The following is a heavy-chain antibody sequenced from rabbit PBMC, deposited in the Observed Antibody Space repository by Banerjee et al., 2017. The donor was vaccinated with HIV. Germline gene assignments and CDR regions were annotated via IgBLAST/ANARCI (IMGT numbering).Heavy chain of an antibody. D-gene: IGHD4-1*01. CDR3: ARGGFWGDFSL. Sequence: QEQLVESGGGLVQPEGSLTLTCTASGFSFSSSNYMCWVRQAPGKGLEWIACIYAGSGSACYASWVNGRFTISKTSSTTVTLQMTSLTAADTATYFCARGGFWGDFSLWGQGTLVTVS. V-gene: IGHV1S45*01. CDR2: IYAGSGSA. CDR1: GFSFSSSNY. J-gene: IGHJ4*01.